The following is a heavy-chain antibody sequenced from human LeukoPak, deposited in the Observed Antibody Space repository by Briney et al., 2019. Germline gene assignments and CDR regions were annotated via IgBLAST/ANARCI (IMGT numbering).Heavy chain of an antibody. CDR1: GGSTSSYY. V-gene: IGHV4-59*01. CDR3: ARGHAPRGYSYGTFDY. CDR2: IYYSGST. Sequence: PSETLSLTCTVSGGSTSSYYWSWIRQPPGKGLEWIEYIYYSGSTNYNPSLKSRVTISVDTSKNQFSLKLSSVTAADTAVYYCARGHAPRGYSYGTFDYWGQGTLVTVSS. D-gene: IGHD5-18*01. J-gene: IGHJ4*02.